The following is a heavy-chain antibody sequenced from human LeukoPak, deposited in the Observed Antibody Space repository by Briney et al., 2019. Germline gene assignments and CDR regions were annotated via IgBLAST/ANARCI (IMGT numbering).Heavy chain of an antibody. D-gene: IGHD6-13*01. CDR2: IFNGGTT. Sequence: SETLSLTCSVSGGSISSYFWHWIRQPPGKGLEWMGYIFNGGTTAYNPSLKRRVTISVDTSKNQFSLKLSSVTAADTAVYYCARGEPGYSSSCFDYWGQGTLVTVSS. J-gene: IGHJ4*02. V-gene: IGHV4-59*12. CDR1: GGSISSYF. CDR3: ARGEPGYSSSCFDY.